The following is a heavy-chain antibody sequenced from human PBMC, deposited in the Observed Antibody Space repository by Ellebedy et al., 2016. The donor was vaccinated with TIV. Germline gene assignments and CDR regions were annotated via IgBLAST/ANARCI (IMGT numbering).Heavy chain of an antibody. CDR2: IDPSDSYT. CDR1: GYSFTSYW. CDR3: ASSIWFGEIMDV. Sequence: GESLKISCKGSGYSFTSYWISWVRQMPGKGLEWMGRIDPSDSYTNYSPSFQGHVTISADKSISTAYLQWSSLKASDTAMYYCASSIWFGEIMDVWGQGTTVTVSS. V-gene: IGHV5-10-1*01. D-gene: IGHD3-10*01. J-gene: IGHJ6*02.